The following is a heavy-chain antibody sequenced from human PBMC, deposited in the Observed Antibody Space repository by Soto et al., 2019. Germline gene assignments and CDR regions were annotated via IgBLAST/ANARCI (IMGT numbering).Heavy chain of an antibody. CDR1: GFTFSSYG. V-gene: IGHV3-33*01. Sequence: QVQLVESGGGVVQPGRSLRLSCAASGFTFSSYGMHWVRQAPGKGLEWVAVIWYDGSNKYYADSVKSRFTISRDNSKNTLYLQMNSLRAEDTAVYYCARDLYLGYCSGGSCYSDAFDIWGQGTMVTVSS. D-gene: IGHD2-15*01. J-gene: IGHJ3*02. CDR3: ARDLYLGYCSGGSCYSDAFDI. CDR2: IWYDGSNK.